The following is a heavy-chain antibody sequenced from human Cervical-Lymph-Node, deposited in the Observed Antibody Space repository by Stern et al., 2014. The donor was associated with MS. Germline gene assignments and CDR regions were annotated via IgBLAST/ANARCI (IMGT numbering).Heavy chain of an antibody. J-gene: IGHJ4*02. D-gene: IGHD6-19*01. CDR3: ARDNAIAVAGTGLGY. CDR2: ISSSSSYI. V-gene: IGHV3-21*01. Sequence: EVQLVESGGGLVKPGGSLRLSCAASGFTFSSYSMNCVRQAPGKGLEWVSSISSSSSYIYYADSVKGRFTISRDNAKNSLYLQMNSLRAEDTAVYYCARDNAIAVAGTGLGYWGQGTLVTVSS. CDR1: GFTFSSYS.